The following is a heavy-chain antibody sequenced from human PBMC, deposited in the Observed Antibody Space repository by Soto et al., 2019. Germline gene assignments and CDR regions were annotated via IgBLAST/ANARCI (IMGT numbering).Heavy chain of an antibody. J-gene: IGHJ6*02. CDR1: GGSISSGGYN. D-gene: IGHD2-15*01. V-gene: IGHV4-31*03. CDR2: IYYTGYT. CDR3: TRGCSGGSCYSYYYGLDV. Sequence: PSETLSLTCTVSGGSISSGGYNWSWIRRHPGKGLEWIGYIYYTGYTYYNPSLKSRVTISVDTSKNQFSLKLSSVTAADTAVYYCTRGCSGGSCYSYYYGLDVWGQGTTVTVSS.